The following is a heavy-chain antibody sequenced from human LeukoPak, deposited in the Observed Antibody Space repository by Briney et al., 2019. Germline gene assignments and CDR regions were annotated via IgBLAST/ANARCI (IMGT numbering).Heavy chain of an antibody. CDR1: GGSISSSSYY. CDR2: IYYSGST. CDR3: ARLPHYYDSREPQTPFDP. J-gene: IGHJ5*02. Sequence: NTSETLSLTCTVSGGSISSSSYYWGWIRQPPGKGLEWIGSIYYSGSTYYNPSLKSRVTISVDTSKNQFSLNLMSVTAADTAVYYCARLPHYYDSREPQTPFDPWGQGTLVTVSS. V-gene: IGHV4-39*07. D-gene: IGHD3-22*01.